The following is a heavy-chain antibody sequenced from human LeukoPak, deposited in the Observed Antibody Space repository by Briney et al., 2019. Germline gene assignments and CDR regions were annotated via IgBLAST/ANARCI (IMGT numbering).Heavy chain of an antibody. Sequence: PEVTLRLSCLASGFSFSRHCMIWVRQAPGKGLEWVSGISPSGDIKYYVDSVKGRFTVSRDNSKNTVHLQIDSLRDEDTAVYYWAKDDAWLQFNDWGQGTLVTVSS. J-gene: IGHJ4*02. V-gene: IGHV3-23*01. CDR2: ISPSGDIK. D-gene: IGHD5-24*01. CDR3: AKDDAWLQFND. CDR1: GFSFSRHC.